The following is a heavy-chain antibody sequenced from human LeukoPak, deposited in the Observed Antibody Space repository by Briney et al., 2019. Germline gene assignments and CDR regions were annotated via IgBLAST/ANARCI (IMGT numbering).Heavy chain of an antibody. CDR1: GGTFSSYA. D-gene: IGHD5-24*01. J-gene: IGHJ4*02. Sequence: SVKVSCKASGGTFSSYAISWVRQAPGQGLEWMGRIIPIFGTANYAQKFQGRVTITTDESTSTAYMELSSLRSENTAVYYCATRGYGYNSYFDYWGQGTLVTVSS. CDR3: ATRGYGYNSYFDY. V-gene: IGHV1-69*05. CDR2: IIPIFGTA.